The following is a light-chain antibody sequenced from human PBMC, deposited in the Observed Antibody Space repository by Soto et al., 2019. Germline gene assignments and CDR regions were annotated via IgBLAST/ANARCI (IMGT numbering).Light chain of an antibody. CDR2: RAS. CDR1: QSINTW. Sequence: DIQMTQSPSTLSGSVGDRVTITCRASQSINTWLAWYQQKPGKAPKLLIYRASTLESGVPSRFSGSGSGTEFTLTISSLQPDDFATYYCQQYETDWWTFGQGTKVDIK. CDR3: QQYETDWWT. V-gene: IGKV1-5*03. J-gene: IGKJ1*01.